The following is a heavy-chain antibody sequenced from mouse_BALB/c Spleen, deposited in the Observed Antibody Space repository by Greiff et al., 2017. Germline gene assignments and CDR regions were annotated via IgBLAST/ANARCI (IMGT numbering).Heavy chain of an antibody. CDR1: GFNIKDTY. V-gene: IGHV14-3*02. D-gene: IGHD3-2*01. J-gene: IGHJ4*01. CDR3: ASQTARAIYYAMDY. Sequence: VQLQQSGAELVKPGASVKLSCTASGFNIKDTYMHWVKQRPEQGLEWIGRIDPANGNTKYDPKFQGKATITADTSSNTAYLQLSSLTSEDTAVYYCASQTARAIYYAMDYWGQGTSVTVSA. CDR2: IDPANGNT.